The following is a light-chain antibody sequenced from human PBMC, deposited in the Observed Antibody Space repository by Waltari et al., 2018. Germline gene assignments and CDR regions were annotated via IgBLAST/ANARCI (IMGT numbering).Light chain of an antibody. Sequence: QSVLTQPPSVSGAPGQRVAISCTGSSSTIGAGYDVHWYQQVPGKGPKLLIYGVNTRPLGVPDRFSGSQSGTSASLAITGLQAEDEADYYCQSYDTSLSVVFGGGTKLTVL. CDR3: QSYDTSLSVV. CDR2: GVN. J-gene: IGLJ2*01. V-gene: IGLV1-40*01. CDR1: SSTIGAGYD.